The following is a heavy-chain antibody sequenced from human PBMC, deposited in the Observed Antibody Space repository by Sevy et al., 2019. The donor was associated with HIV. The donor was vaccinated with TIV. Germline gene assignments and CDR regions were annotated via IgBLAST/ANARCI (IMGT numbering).Heavy chain of an antibody. D-gene: IGHD1-26*01. Sequence: GGSLRLSCTGSEFSFSYYGIHWVRQAPGKGLDWVALISHDNINEYYADSVKGRFTISRDNSKNTAYLEMNRLRNEDTAIYFCANAYSGSYSHSYLYALDVWGQGTTVTVSS. V-gene: IGHV3-30*18. CDR1: EFSFSYYG. CDR3: ANAYSGSYSHSYLYALDV. CDR2: ISHDNINE. J-gene: IGHJ6*02.